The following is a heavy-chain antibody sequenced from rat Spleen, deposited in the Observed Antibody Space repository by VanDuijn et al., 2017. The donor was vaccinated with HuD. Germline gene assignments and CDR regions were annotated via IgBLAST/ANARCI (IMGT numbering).Heavy chain of an antibody. Sequence: VQLKESGPGLVQPSQTLSLTCTVSGFSLTSKGVAWVRQAPKKGLEWVASISYEGNTAFYGDSMKGRFTISRDNAKSTLYLQISSLRSEDTATYYCARQEDYGGYSRDYFGYWGQGVVVTVSS. CDR1: GFSLTSKG. V-gene: IGHV5-22*01. CDR3: ARQEDYGGYSRDYFGY. J-gene: IGHJ2*01. D-gene: IGHD1-11*01. CDR2: ISYEGNTA.